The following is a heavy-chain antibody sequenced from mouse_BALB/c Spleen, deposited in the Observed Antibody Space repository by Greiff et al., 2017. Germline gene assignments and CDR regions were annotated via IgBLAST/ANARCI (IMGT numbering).Heavy chain of an antibody. J-gene: IGHJ4*01. V-gene: IGHV6-6*02. Sequence: EVQLVESGGGLVQPGGSMKLSCVASGFTFSNYWMNWVRQSPEKGLEWVAEIRLKSNNYATHYAESVKGRFTISRDDSKSSVYLQMNNLRAEDTGIYYCTRVPHYNYAMDYWGQGTSVTVSS. CDR3: TRVPHYNYAMDY. D-gene: IGHD2-12*01. CDR2: IRLKSNNYAT. CDR1: GFTFSNYW.